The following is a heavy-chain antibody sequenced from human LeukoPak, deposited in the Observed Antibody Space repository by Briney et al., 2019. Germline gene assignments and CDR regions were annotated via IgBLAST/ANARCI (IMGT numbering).Heavy chain of an antibody. Sequence: GGSLRLSCAASGFTFSSYAMNWVRQAPGKGLEWVSAISGSGGSTYYADSVKGRFTISRDNSKNTLYLQMNSLRVEDTAVYYCAKEGKTRNWNYFQAKPVYWGQGTLSPSPQ. V-gene: IGHV3-23*01. CDR2: ISGSGGST. CDR3: AKEGKTRNWNYFQAKPVY. CDR1: GFTFSSYA. D-gene: IGHD1-7*01. J-gene: IGHJ4*02.